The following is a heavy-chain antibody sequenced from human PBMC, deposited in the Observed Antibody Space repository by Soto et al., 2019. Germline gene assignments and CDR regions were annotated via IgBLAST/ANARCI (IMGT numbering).Heavy chain of an antibody. D-gene: IGHD3-10*01. CDR1: GYTFTSYY. J-gene: IGHJ3*02. CDR3: ARDCTMVDNLDLRDAFDI. V-gene: IGHV1-46*01. Sequence: ASVKVSCKASGYTFTSYYMHWVRQAPGQGLEWMGIINPSGGSTSYAQKFQGRVTMTRDTSTSTVYMELSSLRSEDTAVYYCARDCTMVDNLDLRDAFDIWGQGTMVTVSS. CDR2: INPSGGST.